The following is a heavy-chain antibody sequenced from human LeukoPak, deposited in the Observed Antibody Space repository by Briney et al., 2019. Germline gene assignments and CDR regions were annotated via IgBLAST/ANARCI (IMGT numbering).Heavy chain of an antibody. D-gene: IGHD6-13*01. CDR1: GYTFTSYD. CDR2: MNPNSGNT. V-gene: IGHV1-8*01. J-gene: IGHJ4*02. CDR3: AVIAAADTNPFDY. Sequence: ASVKVSCKASGYTFTSYDINWVRQATGQGLEWMGWMNPNSGNTGYAQKFQGRVTMTRNTSISTAYMELSRLRSDDTAVYYCAVIAAADTNPFDYWGQGTLVTVSS.